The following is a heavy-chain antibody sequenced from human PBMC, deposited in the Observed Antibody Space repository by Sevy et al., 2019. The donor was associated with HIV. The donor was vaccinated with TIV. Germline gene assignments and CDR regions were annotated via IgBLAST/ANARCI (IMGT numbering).Heavy chain of an antibody. CDR3: ARGECSSSSCYYYYGMDV. V-gene: IGHV7-4-1*02. CDR2: INTNTGNP. J-gene: IGHJ6*02. CDR1: GYTFTSYV. D-gene: IGHD2-2*01. Sequence: ASVKVSCKASGYTFTSYVMNWVRQAPGQGLEWMGWINTNTGNPTYSQGFTGRFVFSLDTSVSTAYLQISSLKAEDTAVYYCARGECSSSSCYYYYGMDVWGQGVTVTVSS.